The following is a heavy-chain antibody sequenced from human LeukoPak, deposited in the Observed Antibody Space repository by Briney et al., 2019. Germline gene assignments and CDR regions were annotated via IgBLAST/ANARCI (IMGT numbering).Heavy chain of an antibody. Sequence: GDSLTVSCKASGYTFTGHYIYWVRQAPGQGLEWMGWINPNGGGTNYAQTFQGRVTMTTDTSISTAYMELSRLRSDDTAVYYCARGTYATEYWGQGTLVTVSS. CDR3: ARGTYATEY. CDR1: GYTFTGHY. J-gene: IGHJ4*02. D-gene: IGHD4-17*01. V-gene: IGHV1-2*02. CDR2: INPNGGGT.